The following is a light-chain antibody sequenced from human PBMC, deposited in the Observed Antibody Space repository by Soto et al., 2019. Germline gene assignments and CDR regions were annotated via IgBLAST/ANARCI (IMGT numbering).Light chain of an antibody. CDR2: DTS. J-gene: IGKJ4*01. Sequence: DVQMTQSPSSLSASVGDRVTITCQASHDIGTYLNWYQHKPGKAPKLLIFDTSHLATGVPARLSGGGSDTYFTFTITNLQPEEFAVYYCQQFDSVPLTFGGGTNVEI. CDR1: HDIGTY. V-gene: IGKV1-33*01. CDR3: QQFDSVPLT.